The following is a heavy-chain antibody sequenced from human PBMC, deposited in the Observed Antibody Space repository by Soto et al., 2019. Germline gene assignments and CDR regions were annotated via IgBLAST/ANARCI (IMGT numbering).Heavy chain of an antibody. CDR2: IYWNDDK. Sequence: TLSLTCTVSGDSVNTKSYYWTWIRQSPGKALEWLALIYWNDDKRYSPSLKSRLTITKDTSKNQVVLTMTNMDPVDTATYYCAHVPYIAARFDPWGQGTLVTVSS. J-gene: IGHJ5*02. V-gene: IGHV2-5*08. D-gene: IGHD6-13*01. CDR1: GDSVNTKSYY. CDR3: AHVPYIAARFDP.